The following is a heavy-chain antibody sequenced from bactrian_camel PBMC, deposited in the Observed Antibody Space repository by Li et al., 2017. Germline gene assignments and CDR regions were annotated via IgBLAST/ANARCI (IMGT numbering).Heavy chain of an antibody. Sequence: DVQLVESGGGLVQPGGSLRLSCEVSGFRFESYGMSWVRQAPGKGLEWVSTINNGGGTTYYADSVKGRFTFSRDNAKSTVYLQMNSLKPEDTAVYYCVREGYYSGGAYPMNLVDFGYWGQGTQVTVS. CDR3: VREGYYSGGAYPMNLVDFGY. V-gene: IGHV3S40*01. D-gene: IGHD2*01. J-gene: IGHJ6*01. CDR2: INNGGGTT. CDR1: GFRFESYG.